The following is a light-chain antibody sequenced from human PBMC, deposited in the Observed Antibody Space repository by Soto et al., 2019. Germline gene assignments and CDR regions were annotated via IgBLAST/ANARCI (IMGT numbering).Light chain of an antibody. CDR1: QGISSW. CDR2: KAS. J-gene: IGKJ5*01. Sequence: DIQMTQSPSPLSASVGDIVTITCRASQGISSWLAWYQQKPGKAPKLLIYKASSLESGVPSRFSGSGSGTEFTLTISSLQPDDFAAYYCQQYNSYLFGKGTRLEIK. CDR3: QQYNSYL. V-gene: IGKV1-5*03.